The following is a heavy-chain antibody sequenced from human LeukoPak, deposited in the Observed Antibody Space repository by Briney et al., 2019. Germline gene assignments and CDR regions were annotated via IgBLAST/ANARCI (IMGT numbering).Heavy chain of an antibody. D-gene: IGHD5-18*01. CDR1: GFSFDDYA. J-gene: IGHJ4*02. CDR3: ARGGYSYGYGY. CDR2: IIWNSGSI. Sequence: GGSLRLSCAASGFSFDDYAMHWVRPAPGKGMEWVAGIIWNSGSIGYADSVKGRFTIYRDNAKDSLYLQINSLRAEDTAVYYCARGGYSYGYGYWGQGTLVTVSS. V-gene: IGHV3-9*01.